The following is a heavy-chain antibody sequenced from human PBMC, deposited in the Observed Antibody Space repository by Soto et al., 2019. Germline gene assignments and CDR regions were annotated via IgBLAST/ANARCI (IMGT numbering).Heavy chain of an antibody. J-gene: IGHJ3*02. D-gene: IGHD6-13*01. Sequence: ASVKVSCKASGGTFSSYAISWVRQAPGQGLEWMGGIIPIFGTANYAQKFQGRVTITADESTSTAYMELSSLRSEDTAVYYCARVRGAAGEPDAFDIWGQGKMVTVSS. V-gene: IGHV1-69*13. CDR1: GGTFSSYA. CDR2: IIPIFGTA. CDR3: ARVRGAAGEPDAFDI.